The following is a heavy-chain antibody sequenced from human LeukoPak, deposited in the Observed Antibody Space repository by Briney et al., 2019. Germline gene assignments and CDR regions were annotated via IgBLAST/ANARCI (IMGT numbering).Heavy chain of an antibody. CDR2: ININTGNP. CDR3: ARWPLAAAGPYYYYGMDV. V-gene: IGHV7-4-1*02. J-gene: IGHJ6*02. CDR1: GYTFTSYA. D-gene: IGHD6-13*01. Sequence: ASVKVSCKASGYTFTSYAMNWVRQAPGQGLEWMGWININTGNPTYAQGFTGRFVFSLDTSVSTAYLQISSLKAEDTAVYYCARWPLAAAGPYYYYGMDVWGQGTTVTVSS.